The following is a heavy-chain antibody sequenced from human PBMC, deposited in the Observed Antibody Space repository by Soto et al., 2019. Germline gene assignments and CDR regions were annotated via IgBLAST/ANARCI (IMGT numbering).Heavy chain of an antibody. D-gene: IGHD2-8*02. CDR2: IYSTGST. CDR3: ARDKITGLFDY. Sequence: PSETLSLTCSVSGGSIRSSSYWGWIRQPPGKGLEWIGSIYSTGSTYYNPSLKSPVTISVDTSKNQFSLKLTSVTAADTAVYYCARDKITGLFDYWGQGTLVTVS. J-gene: IGHJ4*02. CDR1: GGSIRSSSY. V-gene: IGHV4-39*02.